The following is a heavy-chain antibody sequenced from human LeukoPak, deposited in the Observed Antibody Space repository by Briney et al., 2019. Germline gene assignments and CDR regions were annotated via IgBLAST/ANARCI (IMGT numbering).Heavy chain of an antibody. D-gene: IGHD1-1*01. J-gene: IGHJ6*02. CDR2: IKQDGSEK. CDR3: AREGNWNDYYYYGMDV. V-gene: IGHV3-7*01. CDR1: GFTVSSNY. Sequence: GGSLRLSCAASGFTVSSNYMSWVRQAPGKGLEWVANIKQDGSEKYYVDSVKGRFTISRDNAKNSLYLQMNSLRAEDTAVYYCAREGNWNDYYYYGMDVWGQGTTVTVSS.